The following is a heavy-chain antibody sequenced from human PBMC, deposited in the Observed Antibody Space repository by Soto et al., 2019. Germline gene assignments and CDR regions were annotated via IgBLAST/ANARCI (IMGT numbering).Heavy chain of an antibody. V-gene: IGHV1-69*06. CDR3: ARGRTDSGYYTNWLDP. D-gene: IGHD3-22*01. J-gene: IGHJ5*02. Sequence: VASVKVSCKASGGTFGSDAITWVRQAPGQGLEWVGRIIPIFGTTNYAQNLQGRVTISADKSTLTSYMELHSLTSDDTALYYCARGRTDSGYYTNWLDPWGQGTQVTVSS. CDR1: GGTFGSDA. CDR2: IIPIFGTT.